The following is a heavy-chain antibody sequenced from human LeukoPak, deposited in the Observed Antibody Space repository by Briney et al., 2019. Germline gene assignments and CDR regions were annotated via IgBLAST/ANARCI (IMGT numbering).Heavy chain of an antibody. CDR1: GFTFSNYA. V-gene: IGHV3-23*01. CDR3: AKQTRPQLERRLGFDY. J-gene: IGHJ4*02. D-gene: IGHD1-1*01. CDR2: ISGSGGTT. Sequence: GGSLRLSCAASGFTFSNYAMSWVRQAPGKGLEWVSAISGSGGTTYYADSVRGRFSISRDNSDNTLYLQMNSLRAEDTAVYYCAKQTRPQLERRLGFDYWGQGTLVTVSS.